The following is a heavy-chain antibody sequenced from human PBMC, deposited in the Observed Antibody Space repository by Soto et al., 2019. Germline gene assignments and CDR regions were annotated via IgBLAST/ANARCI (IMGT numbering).Heavy chain of an antibody. J-gene: IGHJ4*02. CDR1: GGSFSGYY. D-gene: IGHD3-16*02. CDR2: INHSGST. Sequence: PSETLSLTCAVYGGSFSGYYWSWIRQPPGKGLEWIGEINHSGSTNYNPSLKSRVTISVDTSKNQFSLKLSSVTAADTAVYYCARALTFGGVIVDLGYWGQGTLVTVSS. CDR3: ARALTFGGVIVDLGY. V-gene: IGHV4-34*01.